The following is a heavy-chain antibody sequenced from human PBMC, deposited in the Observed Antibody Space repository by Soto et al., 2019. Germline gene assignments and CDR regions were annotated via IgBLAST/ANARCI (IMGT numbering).Heavy chain of an antibody. V-gene: IGHV1-46*01. Sequence: ASVKVSCKASGYTFTSYYMHWVRQAPGQGLEWMGIINPSGGSTSYAQKFQGRVTMTRDTSTSTVYMELSSLRSEDTAVYYCARTPVLRSLVPYGMDVWGQGTTGTGSS. CDR2: INPSGGST. CDR3: ARTPVLRSLVPYGMDV. CDR1: GYTFTSYY. J-gene: IGHJ6*02. D-gene: IGHD3-3*01.